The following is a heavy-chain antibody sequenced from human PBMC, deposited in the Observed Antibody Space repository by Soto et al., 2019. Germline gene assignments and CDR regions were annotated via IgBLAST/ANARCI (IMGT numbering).Heavy chain of an antibody. CDR3: AKVSSSWYAGFFDL. D-gene: IGHD6-13*01. CDR1: GFTFSNFA. J-gene: IGHJ4*02. CDR2: LSDSGDSI. V-gene: IGHV3-23*01. Sequence: GGSLRLSCAASGFTFSNFAMSWVRQAPGKGLEWVSGLSDSGDSIYYADSVKGRFTIYRDNSMNTLYLQMNTLRVEDTAVYYCAKVSSSWYAGFFDLWGQGTLVNVS.